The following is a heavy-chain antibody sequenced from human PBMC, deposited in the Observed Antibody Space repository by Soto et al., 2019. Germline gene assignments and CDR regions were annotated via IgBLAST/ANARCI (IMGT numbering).Heavy chain of an antibody. CDR3: ARKRDYSIYYYYGMDV. CDR1: GFTFSSYS. J-gene: IGHJ6*04. CDR2: ISSSSSYI. Sequence: EVQLVESGGGLVKPGGSLRLSCAASGFTFSSYSMNWVRQAPGKGLEWVSSISSSSSYIYYADSVKGRFTISRDNAKNSLYLKMNSLRAGDTAVYYWARKRDYSIYYYYGMDVWGKGPTVTVSS. D-gene: IGHD4-4*01. V-gene: IGHV3-21*01.